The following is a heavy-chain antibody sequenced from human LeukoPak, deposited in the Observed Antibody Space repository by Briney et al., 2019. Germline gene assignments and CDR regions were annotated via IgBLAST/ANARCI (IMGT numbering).Heavy chain of an antibody. CDR3: ARGGFSDFFDY. D-gene: IGHD3/OR15-3a*01. CDR1: GFTFSTYW. J-gene: IGHJ4*02. Sequence: GGSLRLSCAASGFTFSTYWMHWVRHAPGKGLVWASRINSDGSDTSYADSVKGRFTISRDNAKNTVYLQMNSLRAEDTAVYYCARGGFSDFFDYWGQGTLVTVSS. CDR2: INSDGSDT. V-gene: IGHV3-74*01.